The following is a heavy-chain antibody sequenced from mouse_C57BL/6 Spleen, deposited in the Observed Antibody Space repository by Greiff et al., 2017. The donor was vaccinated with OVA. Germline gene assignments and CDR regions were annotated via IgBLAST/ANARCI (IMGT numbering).Heavy chain of an antibody. Sequence: QVQLQQSGPGLVQPSQSLSITCTVSGFSLTSYGVHWVRQSPGKGLEWLGEIWSGGSTDYYAAFMSRLSITTDNSKDQVYFKMNSLRAGDTAIYYCAKYCVGDPHYAMDYWGQGTSVTVSS. CDR3: AKYCVGDPHYAMDY. J-gene: IGHJ4*01. CDR1: GFSLTSYG. V-gene: IGHV2-5*01. D-gene: IGHD3-1*01. CDR2: IWSGGST.